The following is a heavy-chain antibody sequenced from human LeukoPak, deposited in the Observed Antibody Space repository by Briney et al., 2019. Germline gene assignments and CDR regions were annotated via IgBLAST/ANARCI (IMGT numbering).Heavy chain of an antibody. V-gene: IGHV3-7*01. D-gene: IGHD3-10*01. CDR1: GFTFSTYS. CDR3: ARGGRPDY. Sequence: GGSLRLSCAAAGFTFSTYSMSWVRQAPGKGLECVANIKEDGREKYYVDSVKGRFTISRDNAKNSLYLQMSSLRAEDTAVYYCARGGRPDYWGQGTLVTVSS. J-gene: IGHJ4*02. CDR2: IKEDGREK.